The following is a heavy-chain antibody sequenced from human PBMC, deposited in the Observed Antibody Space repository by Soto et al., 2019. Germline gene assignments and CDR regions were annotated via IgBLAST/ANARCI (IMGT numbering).Heavy chain of an antibody. V-gene: IGHV3-21*01. CDR2: ISSSSSYI. CDR1: GFTFSSYS. D-gene: IGHD1-26*01. J-gene: IGHJ4*02. CDR3: ARDQGGSYPVFDY. Sequence: GGSLRLSCAASGFTFSSYSMNWVRQAPGKGLEWVSSISSSSSYIYYADSVKGRFTISRDNAKNSLYLQMNSLRAEDTAVYYCARDQGGSYPVFDYWGQGTLVTVSS.